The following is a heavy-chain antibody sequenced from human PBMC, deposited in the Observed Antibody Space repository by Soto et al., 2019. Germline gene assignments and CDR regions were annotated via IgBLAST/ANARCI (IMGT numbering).Heavy chain of an antibody. D-gene: IGHD3-3*01. J-gene: IGHJ4*02. CDR3: ARTLSVFDY. CDR1: GGSISSSNW. V-gene: IGHV4-4*02. CDR2: IYHSGST. Sequence: SETLSLTCAVSGGSISSSNWWSWVRQPPGKGLEWIGEIYHSGSTNYNPSLRSRVTMSIDTSRNQFSLKLRSVTAADTAVYYCARTLSVFDYWGQGTLVTVSS.